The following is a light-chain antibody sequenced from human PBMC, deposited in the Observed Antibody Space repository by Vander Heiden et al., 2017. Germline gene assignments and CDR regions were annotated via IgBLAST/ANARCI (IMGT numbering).Light chain of an antibody. CDR2: SNN. CDR3: AAWDDSLNGWV. CDR1: SSNIGSNT. V-gene: IGLV1-44*01. J-gene: IGLJ3*02. Sequence: QSVLTQPPSAFVTPVQRVTISCLGSSSNIGSNTVNWYQQLPGTAPKLLIYSNNQRPSGVPDRFSGSKSGTSASLAISGLQSEDEADYYCAAWDDSLNGWVFGGGTKLTVL.